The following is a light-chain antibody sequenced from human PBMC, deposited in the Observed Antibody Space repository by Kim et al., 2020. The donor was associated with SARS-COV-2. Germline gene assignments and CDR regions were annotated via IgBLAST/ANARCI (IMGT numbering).Light chain of an antibody. CDR1: QSISVN. V-gene: IGKV3-15*01. CDR2: DAS. Sequence: IVLTQSPATLSVSPGERATLSCRASQSISVNLAWYQQKPGQAPRLLIHDASTRATGIPARFSGSGSGTEFTLTISSLQSEDSAVYYCQQFNDWYSFGQGTKLEIK. CDR3: QQFNDWYS. J-gene: IGKJ2*03.